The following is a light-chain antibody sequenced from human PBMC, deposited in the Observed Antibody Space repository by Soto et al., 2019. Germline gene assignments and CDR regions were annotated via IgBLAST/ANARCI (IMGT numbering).Light chain of an antibody. V-gene: IGKV3-20*01. Sequence: EIVVTQSPVTLSLSPGDRATLSCRAIQSVSNSYLDLYQQKPCQAHRLLIYGASSSATGIADRFSGSGSGTDFTLTSSRLEPEDFAVYYCQQDGRSSFTFGPGTKVDIK. CDR3: QQDGRSSFT. CDR1: QSVSNSY. CDR2: GAS. J-gene: IGKJ3*01.